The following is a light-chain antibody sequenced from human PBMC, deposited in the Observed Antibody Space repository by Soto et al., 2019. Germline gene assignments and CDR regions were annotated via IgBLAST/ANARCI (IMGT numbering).Light chain of an antibody. CDR3: QQYYRPPYT. J-gene: IGKJ2*01. CDR2: WAS. Sequence: DIVMTQSPDSLTVSLGERATINCKSSPSVLYSSNNKNYLAWYQQKPGQPPKLLIYWASTRESGVPDRFSGSGSGTDFTLTISSLQAEDVAVYYCQQYYRPPYTFGQGTKLEIK. V-gene: IGKV4-1*01. CDR1: PSVLYSSNNKNY.